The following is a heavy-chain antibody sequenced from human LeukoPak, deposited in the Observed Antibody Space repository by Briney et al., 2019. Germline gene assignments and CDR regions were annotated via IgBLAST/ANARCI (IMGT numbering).Heavy chain of an antibody. D-gene: IGHD3-22*01. J-gene: IGHJ4*02. CDR2: IYYYGST. CDR3: ARSQGGYDSTMIVV. Sequence: SETLSLTCTVSGDSVTSSSYSWGWIRQSPGKGLEWIGTIYYYGSTNYNPSLKSRVTISVDTPKNQFSLKLSSVTAADTAVYYCARSQGGYDSTMIVVWGQGTLVTVSS. CDR1: GDSVTSSSYS. V-gene: IGHV4-39*07.